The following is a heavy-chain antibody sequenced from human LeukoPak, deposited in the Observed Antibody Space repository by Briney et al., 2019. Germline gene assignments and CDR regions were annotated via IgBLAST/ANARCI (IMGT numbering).Heavy chain of an antibody. J-gene: IGHJ4*02. Sequence: PGGSLRLSCAASGFTVSTNYMSWVRQAPGKGLEWVSVIYSDGRTYYADSVKGRFTISRDNSKNTLYLQMNSLRAEDTAVYYCARDLGQWLRYDYWGQGTLVTVSS. D-gene: IGHD5-12*01. CDR2: IYSDGRT. CDR3: ARDLGQWLRYDY. V-gene: IGHV3-53*01. CDR1: GFTVSTNY.